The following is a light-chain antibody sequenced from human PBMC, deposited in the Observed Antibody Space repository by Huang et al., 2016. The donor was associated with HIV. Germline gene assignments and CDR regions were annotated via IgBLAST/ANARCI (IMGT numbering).Light chain of an antibody. V-gene: IGKV3-20*01. CDR2: GAS. J-gene: IGKJ1*01. CDR1: QNIGSRY. CDR3: QQYGSSGT. Sequence: ETVLTQSPGTLSLSPGERATLSCRASQNIGSRYLAWYQQKPGRAPRLLIYGASTRANGIPDRFSGSGSGTDFTLTITRLEPEDFAVYYCQQYGSSGTFGQGTKVEVK.